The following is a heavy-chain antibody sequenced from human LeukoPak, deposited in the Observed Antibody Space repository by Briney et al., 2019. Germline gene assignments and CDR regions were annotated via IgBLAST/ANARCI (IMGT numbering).Heavy chain of an antibody. D-gene: IGHD4-23*01. Sequence: PGGSLRLSCAASGFTFSTFGMHWVRQAPGKGLEWVAFIRYDSTNKYFTDSVKGRFTISRDNSENTVYLQMSSLRTEDTAVYYCAKESTVVVPCGYFQDWGQGTLVTVSS. V-gene: IGHV3-30*02. J-gene: IGHJ1*01. CDR2: IRYDSTNK. CDR3: AKESTVVVPCGYFQD. CDR1: GFTFSTFG.